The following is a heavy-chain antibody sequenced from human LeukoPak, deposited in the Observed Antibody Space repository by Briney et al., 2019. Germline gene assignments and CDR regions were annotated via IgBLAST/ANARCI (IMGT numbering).Heavy chain of an antibody. CDR2: IYYSGST. CDR3: ANSTSWFDP. V-gene: IGHV4-59*01. Sequence: KPSETLSLTCTVSGGFISSYYWSWIRQPPGKGLEWIGYIYYSGSTNYNPSLKSRVTISVDTSKNQFSLKLSSVTAADTAVYYCANSTSWFDPWGQGTLVTVSS. J-gene: IGHJ5*02. CDR1: GGFISSYY.